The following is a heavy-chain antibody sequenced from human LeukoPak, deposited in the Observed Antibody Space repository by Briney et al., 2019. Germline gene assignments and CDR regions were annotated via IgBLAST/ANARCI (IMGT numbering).Heavy chain of an antibody. V-gene: IGHV1-2*02. J-gene: IGHJ1*01. Sequence: ASVKVSCKTSGYTFTCYYLHWVRQAPRQGPEWMGWINANSGDTYYVQKFKGRITMTRATSINTAYMELNRLISDDTAVYYCARVVDVGVPGFQHWGRGALVTLSS. D-gene: IGHD1-26*01. CDR3: ARVVDVGVPGFQH. CDR2: INANSGDT. CDR1: GYTFTCYY.